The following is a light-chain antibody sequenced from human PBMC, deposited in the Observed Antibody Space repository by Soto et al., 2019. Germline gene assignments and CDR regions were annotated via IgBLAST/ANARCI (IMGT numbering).Light chain of an antibody. Sequence: EIMLTQSPATLSLSPGERATLSCRASQSVSSYLAWYQQKPGQAPRLLIYDASNRATGIPARFSGSGSGTDFTLTISSLEPEDFAVYYCQQRSNWPWTFGQGTRWIS. CDR1: QSVSSY. CDR2: DAS. CDR3: QQRSNWPWT. V-gene: IGKV3-11*01. J-gene: IGKJ1*01.